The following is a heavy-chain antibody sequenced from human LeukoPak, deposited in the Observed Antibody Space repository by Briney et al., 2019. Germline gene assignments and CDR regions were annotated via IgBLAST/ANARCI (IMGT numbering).Heavy chain of an antibody. V-gene: IGHV1-2*02. Sequence: GASVKVSCKASGYTFTGYYMHWVRQAPGQGLEWMGWINPNSGGTNYAQKFQGRVTMTRDTSISTAYMELSRLRSDDTAVYYCARDQVIAPYNWFDPWGQGTLVTVSS. J-gene: IGHJ5*02. CDR1: GYTFTGYY. CDR2: INPNSGGT. D-gene: IGHD2-21*01. CDR3: ARDQVIAPYNWFDP.